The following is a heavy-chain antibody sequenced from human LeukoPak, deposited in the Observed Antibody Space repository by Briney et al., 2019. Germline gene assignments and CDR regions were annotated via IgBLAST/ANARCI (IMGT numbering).Heavy chain of an antibody. CDR3: AKCAQSYGNDAFDL. D-gene: IGHD5-18*01. Sequence: GGSLRLACAASEFTFGSFAMSWVRQAPGEGLGWVSYIRGGGAGALYADSVKGRFTVSRDNSRSTLYLQMNSLRVEDTAVYYCAKCAQSYGNDAFDLWGPGTMVTVSS. J-gene: IGHJ3*01. CDR1: EFTFGSFA. V-gene: IGHV3-23*01. CDR2: IRGGGAGA.